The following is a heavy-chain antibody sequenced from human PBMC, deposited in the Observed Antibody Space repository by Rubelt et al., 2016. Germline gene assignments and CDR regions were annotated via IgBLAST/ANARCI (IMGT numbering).Heavy chain of an antibody. CDR3: ARRTNYGENVGYL. J-gene: IGHJ5*02. CDR2: FYYGGST. Sequence: QLQLQESGPGLVKPSETLSLTCTVSGGSISSSSDLWGWIRQPPGKDLEWIGSFYYGGSTSYNPSLQSRVTISGDTSKNQLSLKVTAGTAADTAVYFWARRTNYGENVGYLWCQGTLVTVSS. D-gene: IGHD4-17*01. V-gene: IGHV4-39*01. CDR1: GGSISSSSDL.